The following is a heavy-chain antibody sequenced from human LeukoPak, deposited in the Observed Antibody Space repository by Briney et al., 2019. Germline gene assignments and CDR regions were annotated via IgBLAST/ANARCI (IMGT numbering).Heavy chain of an antibody. V-gene: IGHV1-69*04. CDR3: ARGDLAA. D-gene: IGHD2-21*01. CDR1: GGALSSYA. J-gene: IGHJ5*02. CDR2: IIPIVDIA. Sequence: SVKVSCKASGGALSSYAFNWVRQAPGQGLEWMGRIIPIVDIANYAQKFQGRVTITADKSTSTAYMELSSLRSEDTAVYYCARGDLAAWGQGTLVTVSS.